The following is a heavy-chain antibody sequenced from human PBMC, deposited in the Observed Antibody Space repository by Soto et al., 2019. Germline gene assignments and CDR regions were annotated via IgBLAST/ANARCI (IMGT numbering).Heavy chain of an antibody. CDR3: AKDKGKRYFDS. V-gene: IGHV3-30*18. CDR1: GIIFSSSG. CDR2: ISSDGSTE. J-gene: IGHJ4*02. Sequence: GGSLRLSWAASGIIFSSSGMHWVRQAPGKGLEWVAVISSDGSTEYYGDSVKGRFTISRDDSKNTLYVQMNSLRVEDTAVYYCAKDKGKRYFDSWGQGVRVTVSS.